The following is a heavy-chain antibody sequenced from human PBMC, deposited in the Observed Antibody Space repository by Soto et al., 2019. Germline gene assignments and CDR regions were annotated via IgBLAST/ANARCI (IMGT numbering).Heavy chain of an antibody. CDR3: ARSWGGDGYSH. CDR1: GYSLSSGAYY. D-gene: IGHD2-15*01. CDR2: IYHTGST. J-gene: IGHJ4*02. V-gene: IGHV4-61*03. Sequence: QVQLQESGPGLVKPSATLSLTCNVSGYSLSSGAYYWTCIRQSPGRGLEWIGHIYHTGSTNYNPSLRSRLTISLDTSKNHFSLTLRSVNAVDTGVYYCARSWGGDGYSHWGQGTLVTVSS.